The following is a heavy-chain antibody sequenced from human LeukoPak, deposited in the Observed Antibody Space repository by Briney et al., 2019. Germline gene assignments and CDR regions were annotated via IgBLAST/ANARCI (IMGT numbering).Heavy chain of an antibody. CDR1: GFTFRSYD. Sequence: PGGSLRLSCAASGFTFRSYDMHWVRHVTGKGLEWASAVGISGDTYYAGSVKGRFTISRENAKNSLYLQMNSLTAGDTAVYYCVRGGIQVSGIDEIDYWGQGTLVTVSS. V-gene: IGHV3-13*01. J-gene: IGHJ4*02. CDR2: VGISGDT. D-gene: IGHD6-19*01. CDR3: VRGGIQVSGIDEIDY.